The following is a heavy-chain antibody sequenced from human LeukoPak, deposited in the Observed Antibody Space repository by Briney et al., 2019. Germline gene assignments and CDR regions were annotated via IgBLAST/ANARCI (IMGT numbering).Heavy chain of an antibody. CDR3: MTRRVRGVNDY. V-gene: IGHV3-73*01. D-gene: IGHD3-10*01. Sequence: PGGSLRLSCAGSGFTFRGSAMHWVRQASGKGLEWVGRIRSKANSYATAYAASVKGRFTISRDDSKNTAYLQMNSLKTEDTAVYYCMTRRVRGVNDYWGQGTLVTVSS. J-gene: IGHJ4*02. CDR2: IRSKANSYAT. CDR1: GFTFRGSA.